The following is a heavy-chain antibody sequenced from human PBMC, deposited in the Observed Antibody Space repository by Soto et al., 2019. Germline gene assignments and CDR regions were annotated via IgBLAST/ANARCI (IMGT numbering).Heavy chain of an antibody. CDR1: GFTFSSYW. CDR3: ARLYYYDSSGYYYLPFDY. D-gene: IGHD3-22*01. V-gene: IGHV3-7*03. CDR2: IKQDGSEK. J-gene: IGHJ4*02. Sequence: LRLSCAASGFTFSSYWMSWVRQAPGKGLEWVANIKQDGSEKYYVDSVKGRFTISRDNAKNSLYLQMNSLRAEDTAVYYCARLYYYDSSGYYYLPFDYWGQGTLVTVSS.